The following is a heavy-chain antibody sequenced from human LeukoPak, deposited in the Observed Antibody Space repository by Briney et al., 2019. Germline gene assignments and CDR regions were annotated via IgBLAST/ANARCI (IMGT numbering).Heavy chain of an antibody. Sequence: GGSLGLSCAASGFTFSTYSMNWVRQAPGKGLEGVSYISISGSLEYYADSVKGRFTISRDNAKNSVYLQMNSLRVDDTAVYYCARDRPFYGSGSPSFDAWGQGTLVTVSS. V-gene: IGHV3-48*01. D-gene: IGHD3-10*01. CDR2: ISISGSLE. J-gene: IGHJ4*02. CDR1: GFTFSTYS. CDR3: ARDRPFYGSGSPSFDA.